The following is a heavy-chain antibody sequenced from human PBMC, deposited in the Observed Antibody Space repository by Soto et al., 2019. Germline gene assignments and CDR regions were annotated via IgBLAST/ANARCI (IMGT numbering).Heavy chain of an antibody. CDR1: GITFSSYG. CDR3: ARDRISVAGEKYGMDV. J-gene: IGHJ6*01. D-gene: IGHD6-19*01. CDR2: IWSDGSNK. V-gene: IGHV3-33*01. Sequence: GGSLRLSCAASGITFSSYGMHWVRQAPGKGLEWVAVIWSDGSNKYYADFVKGRFSISRDNSKNTLYLQMSSLRAEDTAVYFCARDRISVAGEKYGMDVWGQGTTDTGSS.